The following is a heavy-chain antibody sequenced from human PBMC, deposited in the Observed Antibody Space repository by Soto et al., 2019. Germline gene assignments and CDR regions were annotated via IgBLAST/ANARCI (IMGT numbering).Heavy chain of an antibody. D-gene: IGHD6-19*01. J-gene: IGHJ4*02. CDR1: GSTFSSYG. V-gene: IGHV3-30*18. CDR3: AKDARIAVAGYFDY. CDR2: ISYDGSNK. Sequence: GGSLRLSCAASGSTFSSYGMHWVRQAPGKGLEWVAVISYDGSNKYYADSVKGRFTISRDNSKNTLYLQMNSLRAEDTAVYYCAKDARIAVAGYFDYWGQGTLVTVSS.